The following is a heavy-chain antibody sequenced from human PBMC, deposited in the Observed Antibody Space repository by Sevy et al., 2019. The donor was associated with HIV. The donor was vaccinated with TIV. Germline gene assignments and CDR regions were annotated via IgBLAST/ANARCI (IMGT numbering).Heavy chain of an antibody. D-gene: IGHD3-10*01. J-gene: IGHJ1*01. Sequence: GGSLRLSCAASGFIFSDYYMSWIRQAPGKGLEWISYISTSGTTSGTTIYYADSVKGRFTISRDNAKNSLYLQMNSLRAEDTAVYYSVRCYYYGSGSYYKEGRYFQHWGQGTLVTVSS. CDR3: VRCYYYGSGSYYKEGRYFQH. CDR2: ISTSGTTSGTTI. V-gene: IGHV3-11*04. CDR1: GFIFSDYY.